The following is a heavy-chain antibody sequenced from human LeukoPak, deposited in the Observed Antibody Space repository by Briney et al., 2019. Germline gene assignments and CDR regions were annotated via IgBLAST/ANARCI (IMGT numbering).Heavy chain of an antibody. D-gene: IGHD6-13*01. CDR1: GFTFRSCE. CDR2: ISSSGSII. CDR3: AREAAAEPGRADYYYGMDV. Sequence: PGGSLRLSCAASGFTFRSCELSWVRQAPAKGLEWVSYISSSGSIIYYADSVKGRFTISRDSAKNSLYLQMNSLRAEDTAVYYCAREAAAEPGRADYYYGMDVWGQGTTVTVSS. J-gene: IGHJ6*02. V-gene: IGHV3-48*03.